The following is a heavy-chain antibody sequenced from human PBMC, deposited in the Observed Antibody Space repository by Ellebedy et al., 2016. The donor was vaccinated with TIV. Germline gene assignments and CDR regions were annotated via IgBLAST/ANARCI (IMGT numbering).Heavy chain of an antibody. V-gene: IGHV4-34*01. CDR1: GGSFSGYY. CDR2: INHSGST. D-gene: IGHD3-3*01. J-gene: IGHJ3*02. Sequence: SETLSLXXAVYGGSFSGYYWSWIRQPPGKGLEWIGEINHSGSTNYNPSLKSRVTISVDTSKNQFSLKLSSVTAADTAVYYCARVSGVVHDAFDIWGQGTMVTVSS. CDR3: ARVSGVVHDAFDI.